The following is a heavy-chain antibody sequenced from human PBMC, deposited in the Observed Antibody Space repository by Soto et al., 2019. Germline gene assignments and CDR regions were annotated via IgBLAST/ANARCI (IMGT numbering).Heavy chain of an antibody. D-gene: IGHD3-22*01. V-gene: IGHV4-31*03. J-gene: IGHJ4*02. CDR2: IYYSGST. Sequence: SETLSLTCTVSGGSISSGGYYWSWIRQHPGKGLEWIGYIYYSGSTYYNPSLKSRVTISVDTSKNQFSLKLSSVTAADTAVYYCARKLNRHYCDSSGCFDYWGQGTLVTVSS. CDR3: ARKLNRHYCDSSGCFDY. CDR1: GGSISSGGYY.